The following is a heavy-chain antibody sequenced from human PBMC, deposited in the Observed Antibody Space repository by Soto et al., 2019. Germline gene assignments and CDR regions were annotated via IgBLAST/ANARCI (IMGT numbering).Heavy chain of an antibody. CDR1: GFTFSSYA. CDR2: IGGSGGST. D-gene: IGHD4-17*01. J-gene: IGHJ4*02. V-gene: IGHV3-23*01. Sequence: PGGSLRLSCAASGFTFSSYAMSWVRQAPGKGLEWVSAIGGSGGSTYYADSVKGRFTISRDNSKNTLYLQMNSLRAEDTAVYYCAKDREYGDFFDYWGQGTLVTVSS. CDR3: AKDREYGDFFDY.